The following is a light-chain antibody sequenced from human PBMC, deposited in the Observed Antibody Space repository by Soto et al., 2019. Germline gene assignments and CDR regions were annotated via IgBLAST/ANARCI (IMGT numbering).Light chain of an antibody. Sequence: QSVLTQPASVSGSPGQSITISCTGTSSDVGNYNSVSWYQQHPGKAPKLMIYDVSNRPSGVSNRFSGSKSGNTASLTISGLQAEDEADYYCSSYTSTSILGVFGGGTKLTVL. CDR2: DVS. CDR1: SSDVGNYNS. CDR3: SSYTSTSILGV. V-gene: IGLV2-14*01. J-gene: IGLJ2*01.